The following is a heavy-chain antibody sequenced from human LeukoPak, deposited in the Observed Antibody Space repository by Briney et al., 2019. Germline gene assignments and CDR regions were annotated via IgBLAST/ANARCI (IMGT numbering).Heavy chain of an antibody. CDR3: AKGTVVVVAATPDAFDI. Sequence: SGGSLRLSCAASGFTFSSYAMSWVRQAPGKGLEWVSGISGSGGSTHYADSVKDRFTISRDNSKNTLYLQMNSLRAEDTAVYYCAKGTVVVVAATPDAFDIWGQGTMVTVSS. J-gene: IGHJ3*02. CDR2: ISGSGGST. D-gene: IGHD2-15*01. V-gene: IGHV3-23*01. CDR1: GFTFSSYA.